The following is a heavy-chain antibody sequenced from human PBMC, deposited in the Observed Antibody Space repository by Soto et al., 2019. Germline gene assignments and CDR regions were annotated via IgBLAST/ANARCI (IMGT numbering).Heavy chain of an antibody. CDR1: GYTFTNYF. CDR3: ARSDCGRAV. D-gene: IGHD2-21*02. V-gene: IGHV1-46*01. CDR2: INPSVGRP. Sequence: QAQLVQSGAAVKRPGASVKVSCKASGYTFTNYFIHWVRQAPGRGLEWMGIINPSVGRPTYAQKFQGRISMTGDTSARTLYMEVSSLRSEGTAVYYCARSDCGRAVWSHGTTVTVSS. J-gene: IGHJ6*02.